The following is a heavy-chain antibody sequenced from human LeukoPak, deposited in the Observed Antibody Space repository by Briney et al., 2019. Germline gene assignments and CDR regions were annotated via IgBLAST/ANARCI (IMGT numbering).Heavy chain of an antibody. V-gene: IGHV3-7*01. J-gene: IGHJ4*02. CDR1: GFTFSSYW. CDR2: IKQDGSEK. Sequence: RTGGSLRLSCAASGFTFSSYWMSWVRQAPGKGLEWVANIKQDGSEKNYVDSVKGRFTISRDNAKNSLYLQMNSLRAEDTAVYYCARLGERSVTTKSAPSNSIDYWGQGTLVTVSS. D-gene: IGHD4-17*01. CDR3: ARLGERSVTTKSAPSNSIDY.